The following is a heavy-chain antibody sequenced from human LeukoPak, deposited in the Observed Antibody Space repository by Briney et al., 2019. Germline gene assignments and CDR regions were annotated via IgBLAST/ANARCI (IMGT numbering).Heavy chain of an antibody. J-gene: IGHJ4*02. D-gene: IGHD2-2*01. CDR2: IYHSGNT. CDR1: GGSLSSYY. V-gene: IGHV4-59*08. CDR3: AKRYCSSTTCYDDRGAFDY. Sequence: SDTVSLTCTVCGGSLSSYYWSWIRQPPGKGLEWIGRIYHSGNTYYNPSLTSRVTISVDTSKNQFSLTLSSVTAPDTAVYYCAKRYCSSTTCYDDRGAFDYWGQGTLVTVSS.